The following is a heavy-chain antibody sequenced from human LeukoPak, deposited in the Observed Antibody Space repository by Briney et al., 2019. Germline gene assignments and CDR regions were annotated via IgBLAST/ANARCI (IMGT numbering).Heavy chain of an antibody. CDR2: IYYSGST. CDR3: ARSRAFNSGAFDP. CDR1: GGSISSYY. Sequence: SETLSLTCTVSGGSISSYYWSWIRQPPGKGLEWIGYIYYSGSTNYNPSLKSRVTISIDTSKNQFSLRLNSVTAADTAVYYCARSRAFNSGAFDPWGQGSLVTVSS. D-gene: IGHD1-26*01. J-gene: IGHJ5*02. V-gene: IGHV4-59*01.